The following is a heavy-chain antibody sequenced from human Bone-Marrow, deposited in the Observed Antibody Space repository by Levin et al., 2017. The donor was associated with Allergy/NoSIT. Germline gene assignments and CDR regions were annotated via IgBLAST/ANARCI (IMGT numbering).Heavy chain of an antibody. V-gene: IGHV1-69*01. Sequence: KISCKTSGGTFNTNVFSWVRQAPGHGLEWMGGIIPILGTTYHAQKFQGRVTITADDSTSTAYMELSSLRSEDTAVYYCARGVYYYYYMDVWGKGTTVTVSS. CDR1: GGTFNTNV. J-gene: IGHJ6*03. CDR3: ARGVYYYYYMDV. CDR2: IIPILGTT.